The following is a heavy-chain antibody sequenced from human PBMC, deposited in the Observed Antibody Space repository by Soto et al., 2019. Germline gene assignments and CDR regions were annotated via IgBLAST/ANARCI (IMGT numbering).Heavy chain of an antibody. CDR2: IYPGDSDT. J-gene: IGHJ3*02. CDR1: GYSFTSYW. CDR3: ASPSQKGTSLLSAFDI. V-gene: IGHV5-51*01. D-gene: IGHD1-1*01. Sequence: GESLKISCKGSGYSFTSYWIGWVRQMPGKGLEWMGIIYPGDSDTRYSPSFQGQVTISADKSISTAYLQWSSLKASDTAMYYCASPSQKGTSLLSAFDIWGQGTMVTVSS.